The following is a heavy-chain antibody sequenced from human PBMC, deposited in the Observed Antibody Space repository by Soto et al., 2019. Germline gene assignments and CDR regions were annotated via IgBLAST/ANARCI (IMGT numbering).Heavy chain of an antibody. Sequence: SETLSLTCTVSGGSISSYYWSWIRQPLGKGLEWIGYIFYSGSTNYNPSFQRRLTISVDTSKNQFSLKLSSVTAADTAVYYCARVVDYDSLTGYYRGAGWFDPWGQGTLVTVSS. CDR3: ARVVDYDSLTGYYRGAGWFDP. D-gene: IGHD3-9*01. CDR2: IFYSGST. CDR1: GGSISSYY. V-gene: IGHV4-59*01. J-gene: IGHJ5*01.